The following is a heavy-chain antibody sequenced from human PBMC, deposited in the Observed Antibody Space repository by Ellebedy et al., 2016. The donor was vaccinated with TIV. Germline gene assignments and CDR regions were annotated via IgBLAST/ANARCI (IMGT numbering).Heavy chain of an antibody. V-gene: IGHV3-30*18. CDR2: ISYDGSNK. CDR3: AKSLGKGDYSSVS. J-gene: IGHJ5*02. D-gene: IGHD4-17*01. CDR1: GFTFSSYG. Sequence: PGGSLRLSCAASGFTFSSYGMHWVRQAPGKGLEWVAVISYDGSNKYYADSVKGRFTISRDNSKSTLYLQMNSLRAEDTAVYYCAKSLGKGDYSSVSWGQGILVTVSS.